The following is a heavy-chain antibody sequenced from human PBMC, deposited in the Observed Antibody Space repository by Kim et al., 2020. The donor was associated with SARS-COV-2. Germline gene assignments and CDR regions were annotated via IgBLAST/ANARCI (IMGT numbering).Heavy chain of an antibody. V-gene: IGHV4-34*01. D-gene: IGHD3-10*01. J-gene: IGHJ4*02. CDR1: GGSFSGYY. CDR2: INHSGST. Sequence: SETLSLTCAVYGGSFSGYYWSWIRQPPGKGLEWIGEINHSGSTNYNPSLKSRVTISVDTSKNQFSLKLSSVTAADTAVYYCAGERITMVRGVIINYWGQG. CDR3: AGERITMVRGVIINY.